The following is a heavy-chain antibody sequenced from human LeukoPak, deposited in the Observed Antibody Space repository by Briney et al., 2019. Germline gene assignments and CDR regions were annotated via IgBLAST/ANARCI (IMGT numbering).Heavy chain of an antibody. CDR3: ARVLGAGDWYFDL. Sequence: SETLSLTCTVSGGSISSYYWSWIRQPPGKGLEWIGYIYYSGSTYYNPSLKSRVTISVDTSKNQFSLKLSSVTAADTAVYYCARVLGAGDWYFDLWGRGTLVTVSS. V-gene: IGHV4-59*12. J-gene: IGHJ2*01. CDR1: GGSISSYY. CDR2: IYYSGST. D-gene: IGHD3-16*01.